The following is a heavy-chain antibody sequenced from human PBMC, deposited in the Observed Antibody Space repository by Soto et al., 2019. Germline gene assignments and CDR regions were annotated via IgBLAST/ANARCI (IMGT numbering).Heavy chain of an antibody. CDR1: GGSISTVGHY. V-gene: IGHV4-31*03. CDR2: IYHTGST. Sequence: SGTLSPTCSFSGGSISTVGHYWTWVRPPPGKGLEWIGSIYHTGSTYYSKSLRSRLTMSVDTSKSQFSLRLSSVTAADTAVYYCARATGTLRSRNCDYWGQGSLVTVSS. J-gene: IGHJ4*02. D-gene: IGHD1-1*01. CDR3: ARATGTLRSRNCDY.